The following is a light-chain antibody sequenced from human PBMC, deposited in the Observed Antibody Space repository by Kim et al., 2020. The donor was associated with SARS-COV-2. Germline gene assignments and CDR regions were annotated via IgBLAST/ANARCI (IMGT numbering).Light chain of an antibody. CDR3: STWDDSLNGPV. Sequence: GQRGTVSGSGSSPTIGSNTVPWYQQLPGTAPKLLIYSNNQRPSGVPDRFSGSKSGTSASLAISGLQSEDEADYYCSTWDDSLNGPVFGGGTQLTVL. CDR1: SPTIGSNT. CDR2: SNN. J-gene: IGLJ2*01. V-gene: IGLV1-44*01.